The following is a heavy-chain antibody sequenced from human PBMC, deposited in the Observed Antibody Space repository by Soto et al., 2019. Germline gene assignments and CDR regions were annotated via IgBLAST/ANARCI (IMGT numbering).Heavy chain of an antibody. D-gene: IGHD6-13*01. V-gene: IGHV4-39*01. CDR3: ATAAVSGSSWYLDY. CDR2: IYYSGST. Sequence: SETLSLTYTVSGGSISSSSYYWGWIRQPPGKGLEWIGSIYYSGSTYYNPSLKSRVTISVDTSKNQFSLKLSSVTAADTAVYYCATAAVSGSSWYLDYWGQGTLVTVSS. J-gene: IGHJ4*02. CDR1: GGSISSSSYY.